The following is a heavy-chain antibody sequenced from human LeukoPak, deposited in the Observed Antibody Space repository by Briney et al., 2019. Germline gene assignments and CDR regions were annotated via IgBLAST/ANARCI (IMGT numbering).Heavy chain of an antibody. J-gene: IGHJ4*02. CDR3: ARLGTSGWTSGFGY. CDR1: GSRFTSYW. D-gene: IGHD6-19*01. Sequence: GESLQIPCKGSGSRFTSYWIGWARPMTGKGLEWMGIIYPGDSDTRYSPSFQGQVTISADKSISTAYLQWSSLKASDTAMYYCARLGTSGWTSGFGYWGQGTLVTVSS. V-gene: IGHV5-51*01. CDR2: IYPGDSDT.